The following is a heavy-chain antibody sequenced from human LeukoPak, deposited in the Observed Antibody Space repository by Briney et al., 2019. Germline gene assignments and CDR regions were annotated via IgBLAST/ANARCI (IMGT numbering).Heavy chain of an antibody. V-gene: IGHV4-59*01. CDR3: ARGGGYFLIDAFDI. Sequence: SETLSLTCTVSGGSISSYYWSWTRQPPGKGLEWIGYMYYNRSTNYNPSLKSRVTISVDTSKNQFSLKLSSVTAADTAVYYCARGGGYFLIDAFDIWGLGTMVTVSS. CDR2: MYYNRST. CDR1: GGSISSYY. J-gene: IGHJ3*02. D-gene: IGHD3-22*01.